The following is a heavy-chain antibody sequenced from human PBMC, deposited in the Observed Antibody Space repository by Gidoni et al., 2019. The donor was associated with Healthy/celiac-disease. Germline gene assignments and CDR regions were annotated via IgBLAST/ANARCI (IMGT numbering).Heavy chain of an antibody. D-gene: IGHD6-19*01. CDR2: SMPICSTA. J-gene: IGHJ4*02. CDR1: QSTFSSYA. Sequence: QVQLLKSGAEMQKPGSSVTASCKASQSTFSSYANCGVRQAHGQGLEWMGGSMPICSTASNAQKLQGRGTITANESTSTTNVELRSIRSGDKAVYYYASSHNSGWSTHFDYWGQGTLVTVSS. V-gene: IGHV1-69*01. CDR3: ASSHNSGWSTHFDY.